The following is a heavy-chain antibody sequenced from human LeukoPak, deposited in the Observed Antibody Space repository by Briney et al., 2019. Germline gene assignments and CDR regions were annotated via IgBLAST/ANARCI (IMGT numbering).Heavy chain of an antibody. CDR3: ARGFGITTFWGNWFDP. V-gene: IGHV3-21*01. CDR2: ISDDSSHI. D-gene: IGHD3-10*01. J-gene: IGHJ5*02. CDR1: GFTFSSFS. Sequence: GGSLRLSCAVSGFTFSSFSMNWVRPAPGKGLEWVSSISDDSSHIYYPDSVKGRFTISRNNSKNLLYLQMNSLRTEDTAVYFCARGFGITTFWGNWFDPWGQGTLVTVSS.